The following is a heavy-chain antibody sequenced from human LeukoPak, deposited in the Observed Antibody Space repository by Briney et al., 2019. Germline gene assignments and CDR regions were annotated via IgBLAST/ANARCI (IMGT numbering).Heavy chain of an antibody. CDR3: ARRGTTYCTVDSCHPNWFDP. D-gene: IGHD2-15*01. V-gene: IGHV3-11*03. Sequence: GGSLRLSCAASGFTFSDYYMTWIRRAPGRGLEWISYINGSSSDTKYADSVKGRFTISRDNAKNSVYLLMNSLRAEDTAVYYCARRGTTYCTVDSCHPNWFDPWGQGTLVTVSS. J-gene: IGHJ5*02. CDR2: INGSSSDT. CDR1: GFTFSDYY.